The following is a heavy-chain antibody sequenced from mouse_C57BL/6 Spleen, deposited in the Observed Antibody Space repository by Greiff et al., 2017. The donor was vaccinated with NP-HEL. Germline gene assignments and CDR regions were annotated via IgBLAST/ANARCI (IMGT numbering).Heavy chain of an antibody. D-gene: IGHD2-3*01. V-gene: IGHV1-52*01. CDR2: INPSDSET. CDR3: ARGDGNGGFAY. Sequence: QVQLQQPGAELVRPGSSVKLSCKASGYTFTSYWMHWVKQRPIQGLEWIGNINPSDSETHYNQKFKDKATLTVDKSSSTAYMQLSSLTSEDSAVYYCARGDGNGGFAYWGQGTLVTVSA. CDR1: GYTFTSYW. J-gene: IGHJ3*01.